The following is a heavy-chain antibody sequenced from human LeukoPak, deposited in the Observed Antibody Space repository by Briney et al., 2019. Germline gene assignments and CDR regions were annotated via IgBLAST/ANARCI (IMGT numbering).Heavy chain of an antibody. CDR1: GFTFNNYG. CDR3: AKEYAGSHYYYYYMDV. V-gene: IGHV3-30*02. J-gene: IGHJ6*03. CDR2: IRYDGSDK. Sequence: PGGSLRLSCAASGFTFNNYGMHWVRQAPGKGLEWVAFIRYDGSDKYYADSVKGRLTISRDNSKKTLYLQMNSLTVDDTAVYYCAKEYAGSHYYYYYMDVWGKGTTVTVSS.